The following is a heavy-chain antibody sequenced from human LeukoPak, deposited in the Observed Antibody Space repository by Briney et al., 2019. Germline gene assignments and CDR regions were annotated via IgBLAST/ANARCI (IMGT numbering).Heavy chain of an antibody. CDR2: INPNSGGT. V-gene: IGHV1-2*02. CDR1: GYTFTGYY. Sequence: GASVKVSCKASGYTFTGYYMHWVRQAPGQGLEWMGWINPNSGGTNYAQKFQGRVTITADESTSTAYMELSSLRSEDTAVYYCARPRAAGSYFDYWGQGTLVTVSS. CDR3: ARPRAAGSYFDY. J-gene: IGHJ4*02. D-gene: IGHD6-25*01.